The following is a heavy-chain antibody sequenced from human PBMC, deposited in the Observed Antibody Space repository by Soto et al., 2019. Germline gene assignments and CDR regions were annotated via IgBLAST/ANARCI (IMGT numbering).Heavy chain of an antibody. CDR3: ARDTEGYKGMDV. D-gene: IGHD1-1*01. CDR2: IGNDGSVT. V-gene: IGHV3-33*08. J-gene: IGHJ6*02. CDR1: GFTFNRYS. Sequence: GGSLRLSCVASGFTFNRYSIHWVRQAPGKGLEWVAVIGNDGSVTQYADSVKGRFTISRDNAKNLLFLEMNTLRGEDTAVYYCARDTEGYKGMDVWGQGTTVTVSS.